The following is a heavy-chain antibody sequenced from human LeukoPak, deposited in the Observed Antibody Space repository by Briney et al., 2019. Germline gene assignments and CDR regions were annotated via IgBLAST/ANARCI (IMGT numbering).Heavy chain of an antibody. CDR2: INPDTGFT. V-gene: IGHV1-2*02. Sequence: ASVKVSCKASGYTFTDDYMHWVRQAPGQGLEFMGWINPDTGFTNYAQKFQGRVTMTRDTSITTAYMEIKRLTSDHTAVYYCVPTPEAYTSNWNVWGPGTLVTVSS. D-gene: IGHD1-1*01. CDR1: GYTFTDDY. CDR3: VPTPEAYTSNWNV. J-gene: IGHJ4*02.